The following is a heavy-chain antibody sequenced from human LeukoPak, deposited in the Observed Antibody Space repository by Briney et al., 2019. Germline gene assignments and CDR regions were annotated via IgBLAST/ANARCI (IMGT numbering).Heavy chain of an antibody. CDR3: AKQLGSREYYDFWSGYQDY. D-gene: IGHD3-3*01. V-gene: IGHV3-53*01. CDR1: GFTVSNSY. CDR2: IYSGGST. J-gene: IGHJ4*02. Sequence: GGSLRLSCAASGFTVSNSYINWVRQAPGKGLEWVSIIYSGGSTYYADSVKGRFTISRDNSKNTLYLQMNSLRAEDTAVYYCAKQLGSREYYDFWSGYQDYWGQGTLVTVSS.